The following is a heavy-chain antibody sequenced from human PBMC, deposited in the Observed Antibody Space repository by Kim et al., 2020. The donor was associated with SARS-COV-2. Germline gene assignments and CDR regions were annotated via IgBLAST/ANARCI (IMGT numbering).Heavy chain of an antibody. CDR1: GGSISSSSYY. V-gene: IGHV4-39*01. CDR3: ARSRGSYYEYFQH. D-gene: IGHD3-10*01. CDR2: IYYSGST. J-gene: IGHJ1*01. Sequence: SETLSLTCTVSGGSISSSSYYWGWIRQPPEKGLEWIGSIYYSGSTYYNPSLKSRVTISVDTSKNQFSLKLSSVTAADTAVYYCARSRGSYYEYFQHWGQG.